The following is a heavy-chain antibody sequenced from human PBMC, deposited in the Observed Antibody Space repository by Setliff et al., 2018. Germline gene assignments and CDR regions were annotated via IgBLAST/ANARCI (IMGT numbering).Heavy chain of an antibody. CDR2: IDQISRG. D-gene: IGHD1-26*01. Sequence: LRLSCATSGFTFRDYSLTWVRQAPGKGLEWVSGIDQISRGYYPDSMKDRFTISRDDSKSTLYLQMNSLKIEDTAVYYCTTDPQWGHWGQGTLVTVSS. CDR3: TTDPQWGH. V-gene: IGHV3-23*01. J-gene: IGHJ4*02. CDR1: GFTFRDYS.